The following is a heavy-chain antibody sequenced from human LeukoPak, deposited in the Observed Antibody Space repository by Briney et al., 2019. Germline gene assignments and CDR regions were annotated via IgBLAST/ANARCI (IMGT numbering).Heavy chain of an antibody. CDR3: ARDRTYYDSSGIYYNWFDP. CDR2: IKQDGSDK. V-gene: IGHV3-7*01. J-gene: IGHJ5*02. Sequence: PGGSLRLSCAASGLTFSSYWMSWVRQAPGKGLEWVANIKQDGSDKYYVDSVKGRFTISRDNAKNSLYLQMNSLRAEDTAVYYCARDRTYYDSSGIYYNWFDPWGQGTLVTVSS. CDR1: GLTFSSYW. D-gene: IGHD3-22*01.